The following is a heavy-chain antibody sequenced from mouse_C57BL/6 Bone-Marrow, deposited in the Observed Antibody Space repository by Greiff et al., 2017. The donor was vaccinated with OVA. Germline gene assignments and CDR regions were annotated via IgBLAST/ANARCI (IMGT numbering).Heavy chain of an antibody. Sequence: EVKLVESEGGLVQPGSSMKLSCTASGFTFSDYYMAWVRQVPEKGLEWVANINYDGSSTYYLDSLKSRFIISRDNAKNILYLQMSSLKSEDTATYYCARDQDAEWYFDVWGTGTTVTVSS. V-gene: IGHV5-16*01. CDR2: INYDGSST. J-gene: IGHJ1*03. D-gene: IGHD3-2*02. CDR1: GFTFSDYY. CDR3: ARDQDAEWYFDV.